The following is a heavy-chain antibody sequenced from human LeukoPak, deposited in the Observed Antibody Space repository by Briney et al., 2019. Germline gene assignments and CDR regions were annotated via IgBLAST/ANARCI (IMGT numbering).Heavy chain of an antibody. CDR2: INHSGST. V-gene: IGHV4-34*01. CDR3: ARCLVVPRYYYYYMDV. D-gene: IGHD2-2*01. CDR1: GGSFSGYY. J-gene: IGHJ6*03. Sequence: PSETLSLTCAVYGGSFSGYYWSWIRQPPGKGLEWIGEINHSGSTNYSPSLKSRVTISVDTSKNQFSLKLSSVTAADTAVYYCARCLVVPRYYYYYMDVWGKGTTVTVSS.